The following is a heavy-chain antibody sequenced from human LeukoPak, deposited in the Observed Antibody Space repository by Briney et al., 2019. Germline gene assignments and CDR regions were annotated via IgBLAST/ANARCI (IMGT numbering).Heavy chain of an antibody. V-gene: IGHV4-59*01. Sequence: ASETLSLTCTVSGGSISSDYCNWIRQPPGKGLEWIGYIFYSGSTNYNPSLKSRVTISVDRSKNQFSLKLSSVTAADTAVYYCARGQAGATTLFDYWGQGTLVTVSS. CDR3: ARGQAGATTLFDY. CDR1: GGSISSDY. J-gene: IGHJ4*02. CDR2: IFYSGST. D-gene: IGHD1-26*01.